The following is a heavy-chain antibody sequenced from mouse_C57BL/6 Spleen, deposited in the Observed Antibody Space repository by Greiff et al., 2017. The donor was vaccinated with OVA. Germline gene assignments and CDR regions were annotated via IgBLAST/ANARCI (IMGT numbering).Heavy chain of an antibody. D-gene: IGHD4-1*01. V-gene: IGHV5-6*02. Sequence: EVMLVESGGDLVKPGGSLKLSCAASGFTFSSYGMSWVRQTPDKRLEWVATISSGGSYTYYPDSVKGRFTISRDNAKNTLYLQMSSLKSEDTAMYYCARPSLTFYYFDYWGQGTTLTVSS. CDR2: ISSGGSYT. J-gene: IGHJ2*01. CDR1: GFTFSSYG. CDR3: ARPSLTFYYFDY.